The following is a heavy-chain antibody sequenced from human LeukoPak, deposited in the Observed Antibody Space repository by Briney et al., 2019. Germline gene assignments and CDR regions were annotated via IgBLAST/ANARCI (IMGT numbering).Heavy chain of an antibody. V-gene: IGHV3-23*01. CDR3: AKASSSNWNYVYFDS. CDR2: ISVSDGST. CDR1: GFTVSSNY. D-gene: IGHD1-7*01. Sequence: GGSLRLSCAASGFTVSSNYMSWVRRAPGKGLEWVSAISVSDGSTYYADSVKGRFTISRDNSKNTLYLQINSLRAEDTAVYYCAKASSSNWNYVYFDSWGQGTLVTVSS. J-gene: IGHJ4*02.